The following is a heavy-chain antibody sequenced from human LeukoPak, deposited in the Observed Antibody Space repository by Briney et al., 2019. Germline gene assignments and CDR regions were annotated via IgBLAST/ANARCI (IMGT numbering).Heavy chain of an antibody. CDR3: ARHMSYGPDPAAFDI. D-gene: IGHD5-18*01. Sequence: PSETLSLTCTVSGGSISSYYWSWIRQPPGKGLEWIGFIYYSGSTYYNPSLKSRVTISVDTSKNQFSLKLSSVTAADTAVYYCARHMSYGPDPAAFDIWGQGTMVTVSS. CDR1: GGSISSYY. V-gene: IGHV4-59*04. CDR2: IYYSGST. J-gene: IGHJ3*02.